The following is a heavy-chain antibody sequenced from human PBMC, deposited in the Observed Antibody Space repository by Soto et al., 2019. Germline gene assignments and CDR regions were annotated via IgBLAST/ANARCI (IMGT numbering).Heavy chain of an antibody. CDR2: IDSSGEK. D-gene: IGHD6-19*01. J-gene: IGHJ5*02. CDR1: GLSITDSEMG. CDR3: ARRHLAVAVSPWFDP. V-gene: IGHV2-26*01. Sequence: QVTLKESGPVLVKPTEPLTLRCTVSGLSITDSEMGVSWIRQPPGQPLEWLAHIDSSGEKSYRTFLKSRLAISNDTSNSQIVLTMTNMDPADTATYYCARRHLAVAVSPWFDPWGQGIPLTVSS.